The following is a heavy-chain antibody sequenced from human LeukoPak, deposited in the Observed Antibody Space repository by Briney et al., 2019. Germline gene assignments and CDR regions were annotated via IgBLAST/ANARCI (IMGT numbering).Heavy chain of an antibody. Sequence: KTSETLSLTCTVSGGSISSGGYYWSWIRQPPGKGLEWIGYIYHSGSTYYNPSLKSRVTISVDRSKNQFSLKLSSVTAADTAVYYCARVFVVVPAAAFDYWGQGTLVTVSS. D-gene: IGHD2-2*01. V-gene: IGHV4-30-2*01. CDR3: ARVFVVVPAAAFDY. J-gene: IGHJ4*02. CDR2: IYHSGST. CDR1: GGSISSGGYY.